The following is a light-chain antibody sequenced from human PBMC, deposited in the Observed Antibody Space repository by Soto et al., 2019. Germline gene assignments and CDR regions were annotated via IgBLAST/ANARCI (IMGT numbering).Light chain of an antibody. CDR1: RSVTSS. V-gene: IGKV3-11*01. CDR3: QQRSDCPPLT. Sequence: EIVLTQSPATLSLSPGDRATLSCRASRSVTSSLAWYQQKPGQPPRLLIYEASNRATGIPARFSGSGSGTDFTLTISSLAPEDFGVYYCQQRSDCPPLTFGGGTKVEIK. J-gene: IGKJ4*01. CDR2: EAS.